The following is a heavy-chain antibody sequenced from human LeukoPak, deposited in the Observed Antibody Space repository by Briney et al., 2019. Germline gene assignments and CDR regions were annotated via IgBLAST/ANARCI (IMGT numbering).Heavy chain of an antibody. CDR1: GFTFNSYA. D-gene: IGHD3-10*01. V-gene: IGHV3-23*01. J-gene: IGHJ6*02. Sequence: GGSLRLSCAASGFTFNSYAMSWVRQAPGKGPEWVSAISGSGASTYYADSVKGRFTISRDNSKDTLYVQMNSLRVDDTAVYYCAKGFSYYYYYGMDVWGQGTTVTV. CDR2: ISGSGAST. CDR3: AKGFSYYYYYGMDV.